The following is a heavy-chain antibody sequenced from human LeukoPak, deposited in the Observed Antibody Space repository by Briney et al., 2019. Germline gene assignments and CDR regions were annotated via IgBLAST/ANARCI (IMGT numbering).Heavy chain of an antibody. Sequence: GESLRISCKGSGYNFATYWIGWVRQMPGKGLEWMGVIYPGDSDTRYSPSFQGQVTISADKSIGTAYLQWSSLEASDSAMYYCASQVYCSRTSCSDHWGQGTLVTVSS. J-gene: IGHJ4*02. D-gene: IGHD2-2*01. V-gene: IGHV5-51*01. CDR3: ASQVYCSRTSCSDH. CDR2: IYPGDSDT. CDR1: GYNFATYW.